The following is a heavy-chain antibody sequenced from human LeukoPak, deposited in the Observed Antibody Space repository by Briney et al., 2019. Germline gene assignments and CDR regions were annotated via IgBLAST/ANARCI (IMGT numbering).Heavy chain of an antibody. D-gene: IGHD2-15*01. Sequence: SVKVSCKASGGTFSSYTISWVRQAPGQGLEWMGRIIPILGIANYAQKFQGRVTITADESTSTAYMELSSLRSEDTAVYYCASERYCSGGSCYWYYDYWGQGTLVTVSS. CDR3: ASERYCSGGSCYWYYDY. J-gene: IGHJ4*02. CDR1: GGTFSSYT. V-gene: IGHV1-69*02. CDR2: IIPILGIA.